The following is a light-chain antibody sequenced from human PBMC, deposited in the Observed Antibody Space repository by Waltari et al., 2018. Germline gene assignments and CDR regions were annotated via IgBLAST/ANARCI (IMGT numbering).Light chain of an antibody. CDR3: GTWDSSLSGAV. Sequence: QSVLTQPPSVSAAPGQRVTISCSGGSSNIGNTYVSWYRQFPGTAPKLLIYEDNGRPAGGPVRFPGSKSGTSATLDITGLQAGDEADYYCGTWDSSLSGAVFGGGTHLTVL. CDR1: SSNIGNTY. CDR2: EDN. J-gene: IGLJ7*01. V-gene: IGLV1-51*02.